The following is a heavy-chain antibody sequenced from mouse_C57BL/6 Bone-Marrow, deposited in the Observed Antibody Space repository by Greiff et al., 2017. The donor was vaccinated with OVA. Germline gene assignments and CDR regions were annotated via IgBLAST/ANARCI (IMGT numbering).Heavy chain of an antibody. CDR1: GYSITSGYY. CDR2: ISYDGSN. V-gene: IGHV3-6*01. CDR3: ARDDYDMDY. J-gene: IGHJ4*01. Sequence: ESGPGLVKTSQSLSLTCSVTGYSITSGYYWNWIRQFPGNKLEWMGYISYDGSNNYNPSLKNRISITRDTSKNQFFLKLNSVTTEDTATYYCARDDYDMDYWGQGTSVTVSS. D-gene: IGHD2-4*01.